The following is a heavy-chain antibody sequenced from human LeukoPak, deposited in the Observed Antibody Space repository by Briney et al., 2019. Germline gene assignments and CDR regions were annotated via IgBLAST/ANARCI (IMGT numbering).Heavy chain of an antibody. CDR3: AKRAYDSSGQGYYFEY. CDR2: ISGSGGST. CDR1: GFTFSSYA. Sequence: PGGSLRLSCAASGFTFSSYAMSWVRQAPGKGLEWVSAISGSGGSTYYADSVKGRFTISRDNSKNTLYLQMNSLRAEDTAVYYCAKRAYDSSGQGYYFEYWGQGNLVTVSS. V-gene: IGHV3-23*01. D-gene: IGHD3-22*01. J-gene: IGHJ4*02.